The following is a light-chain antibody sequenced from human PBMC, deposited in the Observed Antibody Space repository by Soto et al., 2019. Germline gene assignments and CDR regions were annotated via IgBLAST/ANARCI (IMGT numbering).Light chain of an antibody. CDR1: QSISSN. V-gene: IGKV1-39*01. Sequence: IQMTQSPSSLSASVGDRVTITCRASQSISSNLNWYQQKPGKAPNLLIYDASSLQGGVPLRFSGSGSGTDFTLTISSLQPEDFATYYCQQSDSIPITFGQGTRLEIK. J-gene: IGKJ5*01. CDR2: DAS. CDR3: QQSDSIPIT.